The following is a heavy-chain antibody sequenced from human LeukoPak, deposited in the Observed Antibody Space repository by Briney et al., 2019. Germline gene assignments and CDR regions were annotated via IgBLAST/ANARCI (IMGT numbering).Heavy chain of an antibody. V-gene: IGHV3-30-3*01. CDR1: GFTFSNYW. CDR3: ARAYSSSSGYSFYGLDV. J-gene: IGHJ6*02. D-gene: IGHD6-6*01. CDR2: ISNDGSNK. Sequence: GGSLRLSCAASGFTFSNYWMSWVRQAPGKGLEWVAVISNDGSNKYYADSVKGRFTISRDNSKNTLYLQMSSLRAVDTAVYSCARAYSSSSGYSFYGLDVWGQGTTVTVSS.